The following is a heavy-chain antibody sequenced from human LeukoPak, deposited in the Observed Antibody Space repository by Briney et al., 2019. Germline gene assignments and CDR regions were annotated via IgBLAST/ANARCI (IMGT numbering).Heavy chain of an antibody. D-gene: IGHD2/OR15-2a*01. CDR3: ARTTLIPPNVGSYYYDYYMDV. Sequence: SETLSLTCTVSGGSIRSGNYYWSWIRQPAGKGLEWIGHINTRRSTNYNPSLKSRVTISVDMSKNQFSLKLSSVTAADTALYYCARTTLIPPNVGSYYYDYYMDVWGKGTTVTISS. CDR1: GGSIRSGNYY. J-gene: IGHJ6*03. CDR2: INTRRST. V-gene: IGHV4-61*09.